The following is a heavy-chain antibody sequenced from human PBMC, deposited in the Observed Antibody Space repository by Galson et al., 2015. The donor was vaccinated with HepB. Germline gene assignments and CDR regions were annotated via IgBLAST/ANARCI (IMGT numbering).Heavy chain of an antibody. Sequence: SLRLSCAASGFTFSSYSMNWVRQAPGKGLEWVSSISSSSSYIYYADSVKGRFTISRDNAKNSLFLQMNSLRAEDTAIYYCARDRGDYGDGNWFDPWGQGTLVSVS. D-gene: IGHD4-17*01. V-gene: IGHV3-21*01. CDR1: GFTFSSYS. CDR2: ISSSSSYI. J-gene: IGHJ5*02. CDR3: ARDRGDYGDGNWFDP.